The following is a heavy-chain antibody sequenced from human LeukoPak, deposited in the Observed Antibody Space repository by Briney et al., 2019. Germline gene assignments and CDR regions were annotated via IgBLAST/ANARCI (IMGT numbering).Heavy chain of an antibody. J-gene: IGHJ5*02. CDR1: GFTFSSYS. D-gene: IGHD3-22*01. CDR2: ISSSSSYI. V-gene: IGHV3-21*01. CDR3: ARERNYYDSSGYSNWFDP. Sequence: GGSLRLSCAASGFTFSSYSMNWVRQAPGKGLEWVSSISSSSSYIYYADSVKGRFTISRDNAKNSLYLQTNSLRAEDTAVYYCARERNYYDSSGYSNWFDPWGQGTLVTVSS.